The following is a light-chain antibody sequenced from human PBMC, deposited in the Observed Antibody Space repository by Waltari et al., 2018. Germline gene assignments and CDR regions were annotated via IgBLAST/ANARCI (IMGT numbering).Light chain of an antibody. CDR2: KAS. J-gene: IGKJ1*01. V-gene: IGKV1D-16*01. CDR3: QQYNSAPWT. Sequence: DIKMSQSPSSMSASVGDKGNITCQASHSISSWLAWYQQKPGKAPKPLIYKASSLESGVPSRFSGSGSGTDFTLTISSLQPEDFATYYCQQYNSAPWTFGQGTKVEIK. CDR1: HSISSW.